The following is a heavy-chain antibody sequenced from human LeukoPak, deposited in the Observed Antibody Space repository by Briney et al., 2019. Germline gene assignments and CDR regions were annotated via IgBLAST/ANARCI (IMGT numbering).Heavy chain of an antibody. D-gene: IGHD3-22*01. V-gene: IGHV3-74*01. J-gene: IGHJ1*01. CDR1: GFTFSSYW. Sequence: GGSLRLSCAASGFTFSSYWMHWVRQAPGKGLVWVSRIKSDGKTNYADSVKGRFTISRDNAKNTVSLQMNSLRAENTGVYYCARAPSEIGGYYPEYFRHWGQGTLVTVSS. CDR3: ARAPSEIGGYYPEYFRH. CDR2: IKSDGKT.